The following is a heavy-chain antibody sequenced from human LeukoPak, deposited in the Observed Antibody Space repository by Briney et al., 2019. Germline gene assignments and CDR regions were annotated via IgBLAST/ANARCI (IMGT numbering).Heavy chain of an antibody. D-gene: IGHD2-2*01. CDR1: GVSISSYY. CDR3: ARDIVVVPAASLHYGMDV. V-gene: IGHV4-4*07. J-gene: IGHJ6*02. Sequence: SETLSLTCTVSGVSISSYYWSWIRQPAGKGLEWIGRIYTSGSTNYNPSLKSRVTMSVDTSKNQFSLKLSSVTAADTAVYYCARDIVVVPAASLHYGMDVWGQGTTVTVSS. CDR2: IYTSGST.